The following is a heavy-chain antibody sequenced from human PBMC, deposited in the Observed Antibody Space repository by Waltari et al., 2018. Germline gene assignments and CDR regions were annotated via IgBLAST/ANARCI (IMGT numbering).Heavy chain of an antibody. D-gene: IGHD5-12*01. V-gene: IGHV5-51*01. CDR1: GYSFTSYW. CDR3: AGRGEYSGYQRSFDY. CDR2: SSPCEAGT. Sequence: EVQLVQSGAEVKKPGESLKISCKGSGYSFTSYWIGWVRQMPGKGLEWEGSSSPCEAGTRYSPSFQGQGAITAEKSTSTTYLQWSSRKAAETAMVYCAGRGEYSGYQRSFDYWGQGTLVTVSS. J-gene: IGHJ4*02.